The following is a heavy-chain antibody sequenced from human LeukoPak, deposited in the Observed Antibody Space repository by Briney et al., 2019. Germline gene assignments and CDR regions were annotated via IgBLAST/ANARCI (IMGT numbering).Heavy chain of an antibody. CDR3: AREDGIVVVPAAINWFDP. D-gene: IGHD2-2*02. J-gene: IGHJ5*02. V-gene: IGHV1-2*02. CDR2: INPNSGGT. Sequence: ASVKVSCKTSGYTFTGYYMHWVRQAPGQGLEWMGWINPNSGGTNYAQKFQGRVTMTRHTSISTAYMELSRLRSDDTAVYYCAREDGIVVVPAAINWFDPWGQGTLVTVSS. CDR1: GYTFTGYY.